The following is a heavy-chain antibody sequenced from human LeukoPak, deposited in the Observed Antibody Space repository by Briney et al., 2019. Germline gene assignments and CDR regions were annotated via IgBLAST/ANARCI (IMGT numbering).Heavy chain of an antibody. Sequence: GGSLRLSCTASGFTFGDYAMSWVRQAPGKGLEWVGFIRSKAYGGTTEYAASVKGRFTVSRDDSKSIAYLQMNSLKTEDTAVYYCARVRISALFYFDYWGQGTLVTVSS. CDR3: ARVRISALFYFDY. D-gene: IGHD2-21*01. CDR1: GFTFGDYA. J-gene: IGHJ4*02. V-gene: IGHV3-49*04. CDR2: IRSKAYGGTT.